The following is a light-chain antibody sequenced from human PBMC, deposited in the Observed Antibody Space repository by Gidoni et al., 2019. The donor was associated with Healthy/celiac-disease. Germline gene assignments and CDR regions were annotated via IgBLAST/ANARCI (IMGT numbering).Light chain of an antibody. J-gene: IGKJ4*01. CDR3: QQSYSTPLT. V-gene: IGKV1-39*01. CDR1: QSISSY. Sequence: IRMTQSPSSLSASVGDRVTITCRASQSISSYLNWYQQKPGKAPKLLIYAASSLQRGVPSRFSGSGSGTDFTLTISSLQPEDFATYYCQQSYSTPLTFGGGTKVEIK. CDR2: AAS.